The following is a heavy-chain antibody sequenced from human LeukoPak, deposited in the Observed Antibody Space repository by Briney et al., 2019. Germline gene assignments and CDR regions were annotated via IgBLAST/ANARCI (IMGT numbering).Heavy chain of an antibody. CDR3: AREKYGRSNDY. Sequence: SETLSLTCAVSGAFISGNYWSWIRQPPGKGLEWIGYIYYSGSTKYNPSLKSRVTISVDTSKNQFSLRLSSVTAADTAMYYCAREKYGRSNDYWGQGTLVTVPS. V-gene: IGHV4-59*01. CDR2: IYYSGST. D-gene: IGHD2-15*01. J-gene: IGHJ4*02. CDR1: GAFISGNY.